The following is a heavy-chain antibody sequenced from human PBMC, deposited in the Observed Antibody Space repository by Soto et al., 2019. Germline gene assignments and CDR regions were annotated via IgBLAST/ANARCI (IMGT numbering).Heavy chain of an antibody. J-gene: IGHJ4*02. CDR1: GYTFTSYG. Sequence: GASVKVSCKASGYTFTSYGISWVRQAPGQGLEWMGWISAYNGNTNYAQKLQGRVTMTTDTSTSTAYMELRSLRSEDTAVYYCARDPDIRGYYYDSSGYSYWGQGTLVTVSS. CDR2: ISAYNGNT. V-gene: IGHV1-18*01. CDR3: ARDPDIRGYYYDSSGYSY. D-gene: IGHD3-22*01.